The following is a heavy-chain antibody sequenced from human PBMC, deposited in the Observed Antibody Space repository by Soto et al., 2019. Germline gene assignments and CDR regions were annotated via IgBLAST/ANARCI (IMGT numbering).Heavy chain of an antibody. CDR3: ARGGLRLLWFGELFSDY. V-gene: IGHV1-8*01. J-gene: IGHJ4*02. D-gene: IGHD3-10*01. CDR1: GYTFTSYD. Sequence: QVQLVQSGAEVKKPGASVKVSCKASGYTFTSYDINWVRQATGQGLEWMGWMNPNSGNTGYAQKFQGRDTMTRNTSISTAYMELSSLRSEDTAVYYCARGGLRLLWFGELFSDYWGQGTLVTVSS. CDR2: MNPNSGNT.